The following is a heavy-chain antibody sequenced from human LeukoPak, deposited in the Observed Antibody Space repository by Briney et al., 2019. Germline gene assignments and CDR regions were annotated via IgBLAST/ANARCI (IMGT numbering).Heavy chain of an antibody. V-gene: IGHV1-8*01. D-gene: IGHD1-26*01. Sequence: AXVKVSCKASGYTFTSYDINWVRQAPGQGLEWMGWMNPNSGNTDYAQKLQGRVTMTRSTSISTAYMELSRLRSEDTAVYYCARGFVVGATDWFYPWGQGTLVTVSS. CDR3: ARGFVVGATDWFYP. J-gene: IGHJ5*02. CDR1: GYTFTSYD. CDR2: MNPNSGNT.